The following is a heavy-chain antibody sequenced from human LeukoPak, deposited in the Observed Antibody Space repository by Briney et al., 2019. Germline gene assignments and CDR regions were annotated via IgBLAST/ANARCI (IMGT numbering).Heavy chain of an antibody. D-gene: IGHD3-22*01. CDR3: ARDSSGYQ. CDR2: IKEDGSEK. V-gene: IGHV3-7*01. Sequence: GGSLRLSCAASGFTFSTYWMSWVRQTPGKGLEWVANIKEDGSEKYYGDSVKGRFTISRDNAKNSLYLQMNSLRAEDTAVYYCARDSSGYQWGQGTLVTVSS. J-gene: IGHJ4*02. CDR1: GFTFSTYW.